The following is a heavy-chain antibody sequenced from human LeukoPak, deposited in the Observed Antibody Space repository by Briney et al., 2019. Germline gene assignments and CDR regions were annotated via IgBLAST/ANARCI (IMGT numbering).Heavy chain of an antibody. CDR3: AASVDTVIYHYYYAMDV. Sequence: VASVKVSCAASRGTLSPYGIGWVRQAPGQGLEWMGGIIPKFGSTNYAQKFQDRLTLTTDESTSTAYMELSSLRSEDTAVYYCAASVDTVIYHYYYAMDVWGQGTTVTVSS. D-gene: IGHD5-18*01. J-gene: IGHJ6*02. CDR2: IIPKFGST. CDR1: RGTLSPYG. V-gene: IGHV1-69*05.